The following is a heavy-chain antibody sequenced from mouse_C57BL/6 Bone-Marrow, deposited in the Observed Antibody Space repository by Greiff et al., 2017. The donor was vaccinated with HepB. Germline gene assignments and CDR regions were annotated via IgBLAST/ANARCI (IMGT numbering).Heavy chain of an antibody. CDR1: GFSLTSYG. CDR3: ASDYYGSSYSFDY. CDR2: IWSGGST. J-gene: IGHJ2*01. Sequence: QVQLKQSGPGLVQPSQSLSITCTVSGFSLTSYGVHWVRQSPGKGLEWLGVIWSGGSTDYNAAFISRLSISKDNSKSQVFFKINSLQADDTAIYYCASDYYGSSYSFDYWGQGTTLTVSS. V-gene: IGHV2-2*01. D-gene: IGHD1-1*01.